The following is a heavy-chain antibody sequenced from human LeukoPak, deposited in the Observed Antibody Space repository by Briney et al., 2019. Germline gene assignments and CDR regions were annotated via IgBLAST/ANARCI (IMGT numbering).Heavy chain of an antibody. CDR2: IDTNTGNP. Sequence: ASVKVSCKASGYTFTTYAMNWVRQAPGQGLEWMGWIDTNTGNPTYAQGFTGRFVFSLDTSVSTAYLQISSLKAEDTAVYYCARAGTPYYDSSGYYSLTSSIGYYFDYWGQGTLVTVSS. J-gene: IGHJ4*02. V-gene: IGHV7-4-1*02. CDR1: GYTFTTYA. D-gene: IGHD3-22*01. CDR3: ARAGTPYYDSSGYYSLTSSIGYYFDY.